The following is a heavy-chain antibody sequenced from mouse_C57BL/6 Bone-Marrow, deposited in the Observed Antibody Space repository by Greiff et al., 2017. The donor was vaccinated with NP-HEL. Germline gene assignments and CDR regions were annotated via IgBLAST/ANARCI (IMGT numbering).Heavy chain of an antibody. CDR2: INPYNGGT. CDR1: GYTFTDYY. V-gene: IGHV1-19*01. CDR3: AREPPMVPFAY. Sequence: VQLKESGPVLVKPGASVKMSCKASGYTFTDYYMNWVKQSHGKSLEWIGVINPYNGGTSYNQKFKGKATLTVDKSSSTAYMELNSLTSEDSAVYYCAREPPMVPFAYWGQGTLVTVSA. J-gene: IGHJ3*01. D-gene: IGHD1-1*02.